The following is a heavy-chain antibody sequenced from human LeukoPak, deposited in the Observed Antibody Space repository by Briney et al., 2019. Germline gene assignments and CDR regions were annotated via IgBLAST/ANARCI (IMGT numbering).Heavy chain of an antibody. CDR1: GSSISSGYY. J-gene: IGHJ5*01. CDR2: IYNSGST. Sequence: SETLSLTCTVSGSSISSGYYWGWIRQPQGKGLEWIGAIYNSGSTYYNTSLKSRVAISLDTSKNQLSLTLRSVTAADTAVYFCAASTRLIVVVDSWGQGTLVTVSS. CDR3: AASTRLIVVVDS. D-gene: IGHD3-22*01. V-gene: IGHV4-38-2*02.